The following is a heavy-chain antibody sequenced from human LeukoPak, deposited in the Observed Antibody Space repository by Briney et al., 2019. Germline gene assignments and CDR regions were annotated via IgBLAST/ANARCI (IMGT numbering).Heavy chain of an antibody. J-gene: IGHJ5*02. CDR3: AKGRYFDWSYNWFDP. CDR2: ISHDGNKE. V-gene: IGHV3-30*18. D-gene: IGHD3-9*01. CDR1: GFTFRVNG. Sequence: SGGSLRLSCTVSGFTFRVNGMHWVRQAPGKGLEWVAVISHDGNKENYVDSVKGRFTISRDNSKNMLYLQMNSLRAEDTALYYCAKGRYFDWSYNWFDPWGQGTLVTVSS.